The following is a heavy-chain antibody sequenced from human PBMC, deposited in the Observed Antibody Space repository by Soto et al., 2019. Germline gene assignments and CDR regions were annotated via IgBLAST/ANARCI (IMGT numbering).Heavy chain of an antibody. CDR2: FSAYNVKT. V-gene: IGHV1-18*01. CDR3: AISTTGIMVRGVINRPFAY. J-gene: IGHJ4*02. CDR1: GYTFTTYG. D-gene: IGHD3-10*01. Sequence: GASGKAPSKVSGYTFTTYGISWVRQPPEQGLIWLGGFSAYNVKTNYPQKLQGRVTMTTDTSTSTAYMELRSLRSADTAVFFCAISTTGIMVRGVINRPFAYWAQGTLVPVSS.